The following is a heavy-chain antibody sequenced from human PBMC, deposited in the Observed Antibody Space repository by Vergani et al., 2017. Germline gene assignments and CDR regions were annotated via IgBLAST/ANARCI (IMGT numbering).Heavy chain of an antibody. J-gene: IGHJ6*02. CDR1: DSSIMTNPY. CDR2: IHYSGDT. Sequence: QVQLQESGPGLVKPSETLTLTCDVSDSSIMTNPYWGWFRQSPGKGLEWIGCIHYSGDTHYNSSLKSRVSISIVSSSKFSLSLTSVTAADTAIYYCARHRGSVGFFPSSYFYGMYVWGHGTPVTVSS. V-gene: IGHV4-38-2*01. CDR3: ARHRGSVGFFPSSYFYGMYV. D-gene: IGHD3-10*01.